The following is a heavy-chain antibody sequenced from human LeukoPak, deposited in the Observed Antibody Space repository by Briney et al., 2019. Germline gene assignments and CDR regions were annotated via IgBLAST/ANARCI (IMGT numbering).Heavy chain of an antibody. J-gene: IGHJ2*01. CDR3: ARDGRRRDYCDSGSCYWYFDL. Sequence: GRSLRLSCAASGFTFSSYGMHWVRQAPGKGLEWVAVIWYDGSNKYYADSLKGRFTISRDNAKNSLYLQMNSLRAEDTAVYYCARDGRRRDYCDSGSCYWYFDLWGRGTLVTVSS. V-gene: IGHV3-33*01. CDR1: GFTFSSYG. CDR2: IWYDGSNK. D-gene: IGHD2-15*01.